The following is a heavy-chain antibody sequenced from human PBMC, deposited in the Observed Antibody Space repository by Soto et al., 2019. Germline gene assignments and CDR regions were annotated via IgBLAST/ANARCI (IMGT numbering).Heavy chain of an antibody. CDR3: ARDHGDYRKYYYYYYMDV. CDR1: GFTFSDYY. CDR2: ISSSGSTI. Sequence: QVQLVESGGGLVKPGGSLRLSCAASGFTFSDYYMSWIRQAPGKVLEWVSYISSSGSTIYYADSVKGRFTISSDNAKNSLYLQMNSLRAEDTAVYYCARDHGDYRKYYYYYYMDVWGKGTTVTVAS. D-gene: IGHD4-17*01. V-gene: IGHV3-11*01. J-gene: IGHJ6*03.